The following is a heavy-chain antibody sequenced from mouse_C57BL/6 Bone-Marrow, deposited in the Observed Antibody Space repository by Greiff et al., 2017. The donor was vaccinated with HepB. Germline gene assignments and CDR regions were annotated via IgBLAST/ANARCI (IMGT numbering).Heavy chain of an antibody. Sequence: QVQLQQPGAELVMPGASVKLSCKASGYTFTSYWMHWVKQRPGQGLEWIGEIDPSDSYTNYNQKFKGKSTLTVDKSSSTAYMQLSSLTSEDSAVYYCARWDYGSSHLYFDVWGTGTTVTVSS. CDR1: GYTFTSYW. CDR2: IDPSDSYT. D-gene: IGHD1-1*01. J-gene: IGHJ1*03. V-gene: IGHV1-69*01. CDR3: ARWDYGSSHLYFDV.